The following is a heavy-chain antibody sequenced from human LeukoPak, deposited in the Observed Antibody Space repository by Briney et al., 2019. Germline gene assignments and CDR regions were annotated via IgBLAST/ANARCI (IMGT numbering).Heavy chain of an antibody. CDR1: GGSMNQYY. V-gene: IGHV4-4*07. CDR3: ARGSKYSSSWYGY. J-gene: IGHJ4*02. CDR2: IYSTGTT. Sequence: SETLSLTCTVSGGSMNQYYWSWIRQPAGKGLEWIGRIYSTGTTYYKPSLKSRVTMSVDTSHNQFFLKLNSVTAADTAVYYCARGSKYSSSWYGYWGQGTLVTVSS. D-gene: IGHD6-13*01.